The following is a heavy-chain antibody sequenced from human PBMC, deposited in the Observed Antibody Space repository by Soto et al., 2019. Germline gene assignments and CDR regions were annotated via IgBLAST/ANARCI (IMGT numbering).Heavy chain of an antibody. Sequence: RASVKVSCKASGYTFTSYGISWVRQAPGQGLEWMGWISAYNGNTNYAQKLQGRVTMTTDTSTSTAYMELRSLRSDDTAVYYCARESPPRYCSSTSCYTEYSSSSNWFDPWGQGTLVTVSS. J-gene: IGHJ5*02. CDR2: ISAYNGNT. V-gene: IGHV1-18*04. CDR1: GYTFTSYG. CDR3: ARESPPRYCSSTSCYTEYSSSSNWFDP. D-gene: IGHD2-2*02.